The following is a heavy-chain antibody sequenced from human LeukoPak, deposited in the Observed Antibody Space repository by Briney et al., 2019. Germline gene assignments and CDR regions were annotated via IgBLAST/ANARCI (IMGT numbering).Heavy chain of an antibody. CDR2: ISSSSSYI. CDR3: ARGHGYYYDSSGYFF. J-gene: IGHJ4*02. D-gene: IGHD3-22*01. V-gene: IGHV3-21*06. Sequence: GGSLRLSCAASGFTFSSYSMNWVRQAPGKGLEWVSSISSSSSYIYYADSVKGRFTISRDNAQNSLYPQMNSLRAEDTAVYYCARGHGYYYDSSGYFFWGQGTLVTVSS. CDR1: GFTFSSYS.